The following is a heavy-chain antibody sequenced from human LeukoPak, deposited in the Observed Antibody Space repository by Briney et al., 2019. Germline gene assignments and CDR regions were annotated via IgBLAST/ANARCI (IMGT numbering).Heavy chain of an antibody. J-gene: IGHJ4*02. CDR3: ARAAPGESLDY. V-gene: IGHV1-46*01. CDR2: INPSGSST. Sequence: ASVKVSCKASGYTFTGYYIHWVRQAPGQGLEWMGIINPSGSSTTYAQKFQGRVTMTRDTSTSTVYMELSSLRSEDTAVYYCARAAPGESLDYWGQGTLVTVSS. D-gene: IGHD3-10*01. CDR1: GYTFTGYY.